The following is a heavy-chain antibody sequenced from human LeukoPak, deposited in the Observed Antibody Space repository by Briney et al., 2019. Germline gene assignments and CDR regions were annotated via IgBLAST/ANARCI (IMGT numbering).Heavy chain of an antibody. CDR2: TSGNGVKK. V-gene: IGHV3-23*01. Sequence: GGSLRLSCAASGFAFSTYAMGRVRQAPGKGLEWVTSTSGNGVKKYYAGSVRGRFTISRDNFKNTLYLQMSSLRAEDTAIYYCAKDLAYSFDYWGQGILVTVSS. J-gene: IGHJ4*02. CDR3: AKDLAYSFDY. D-gene: IGHD2-15*01. CDR1: GFAFSTYA.